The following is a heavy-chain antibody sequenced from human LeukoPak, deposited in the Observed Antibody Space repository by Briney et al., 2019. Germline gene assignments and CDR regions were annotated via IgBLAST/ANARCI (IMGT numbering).Heavy chain of an antibody. J-gene: IGHJ3*02. CDR3: ARGSGDYYDSSGYSADAFDI. CDR1: GGTFSSYT. D-gene: IGHD3-22*01. CDR2: IIPILGIA. Sequence: GASVKVSCKASGGTFSSYTISWVRQAPGQGLEWMGRIIPILGIANYAQKFQGRVTITADKSTSTAYMELSSLRSEDTGVYYCARGSGDYYDSSGYSADAFDIWGQGTMVTVSS. V-gene: IGHV1-69*02.